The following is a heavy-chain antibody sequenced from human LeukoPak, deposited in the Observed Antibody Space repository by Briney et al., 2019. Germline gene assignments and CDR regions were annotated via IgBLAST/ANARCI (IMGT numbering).Heavy chain of an antibody. J-gene: IGHJ1*01. CDR2: ISSNGGST. D-gene: IGHD6-19*01. CDR1: GFTFSSYG. Sequence: GGSLRLSCAASGFTFSSYGMHWVRQAPGKGLEYVSAISSNGGSTNYANSVKGRFTISRDNSKNTLYLQMGSLRTEDMAVYYCARVSSGWYGYWGQGTLVTVSS. CDR3: ARVSSGWYGY. V-gene: IGHV3-64*01.